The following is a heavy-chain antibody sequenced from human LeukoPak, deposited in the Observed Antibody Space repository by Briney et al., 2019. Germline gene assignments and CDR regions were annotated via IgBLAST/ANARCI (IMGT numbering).Heavy chain of an antibody. CDR3: ARSIGYSYSFDY. D-gene: IGHD5-18*01. CDR2: IYSGGNT. Sequence: PGGSLRLSCAASGFIVSSNYMSWVRQAPGKGLEWVSVIYSGGNTYYADSVKGRFTISRHNSKNMLYLQMNSLRAEDTAVYYCARSIGYSYSFDYWGQGTLVTVSS. J-gene: IGHJ4*02. CDR1: GFIVSSNY. V-gene: IGHV3-53*04.